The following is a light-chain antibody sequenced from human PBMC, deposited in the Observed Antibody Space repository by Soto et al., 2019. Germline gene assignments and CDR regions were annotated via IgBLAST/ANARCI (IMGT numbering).Light chain of an antibody. CDR2: AAS. V-gene: IGKV1-12*01. J-gene: IGKJ2*01. Sequence: DIQMTQSPSTVSASVGDGVTITCRASQPISSWLAWFRQRPGKAPELLIYAASTLHSGVPSRFSGSGSGTDFVLTISGLQPEDFATYYCQQASSFPHTFGQGTRVDIK. CDR1: QPISSW. CDR3: QQASSFPHT.